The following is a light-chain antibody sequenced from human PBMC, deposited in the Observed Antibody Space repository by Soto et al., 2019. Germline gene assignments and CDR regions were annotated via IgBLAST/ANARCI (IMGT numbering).Light chain of an antibody. J-gene: IGKJ3*01. CDR2: AAS. CDR3: EKYSSVPV. V-gene: IGKV1-27*01. Sequence: DIQMTQSPTSLSASVGDRVTITCRASQGIRSFVAWYQQKPGKAPKLLIYAASTFQSGLPSRFSGSGSGTDFPLTINSLQPEDVATYACEKYSSVPVFGPGTKVEVK. CDR1: QGIRSF.